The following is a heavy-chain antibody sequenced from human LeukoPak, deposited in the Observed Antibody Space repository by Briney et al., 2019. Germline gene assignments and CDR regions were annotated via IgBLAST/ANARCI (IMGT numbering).Heavy chain of an antibody. Sequence: GGSLRLSCAASGFTFSSYAMSWVRQAPGKGLEWVSAISGSGGNTYYADSVKGRFTISRDNSKNRLYLQMNSLRAEDTAVYYXXXDSITMIWNAFDIWGQGTMVTVSS. CDR1: GFTFSSYA. CDR2: ISGSGGNT. D-gene: IGHD3-22*01. V-gene: IGHV3-23*01. J-gene: IGHJ3*02. CDR3: XXDSITMIWNAFDI.